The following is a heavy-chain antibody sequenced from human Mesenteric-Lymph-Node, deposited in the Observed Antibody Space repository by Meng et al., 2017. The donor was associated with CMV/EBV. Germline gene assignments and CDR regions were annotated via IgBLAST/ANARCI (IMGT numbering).Heavy chain of an antibody. V-gene: IGHV4-34*01. D-gene: IGHD4-23*01. J-gene: IGHJ4*02. CDR3: ARHQRWLKSEGGFNY. Sequence: QVQVEGWGAGLLNPSDTLSLPCGVHGGSFSGYYWSWIRQPPGKGLEWIGEINHSGSTNYNPSLKSRVTISVDTSKNQFSLKLSSVTAADTAVYYCARHQRWLKSEGGFNYWGQGTLVTVSS. CDR2: INHSGST. CDR1: GGSFSGYY.